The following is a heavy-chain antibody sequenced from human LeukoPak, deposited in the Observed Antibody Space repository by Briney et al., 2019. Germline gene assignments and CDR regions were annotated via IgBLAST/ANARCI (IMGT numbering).Heavy chain of an antibody. Sequence: PGGSLRLSCAASGFIFSDYSMGWVRQVPGEGLEWVANINDDGSEKHYVDSVKGRFIISRDNAKNSLYLEMNSLSAEDTAVYYCARESGSGSYYNDEWGQGTLVTVSS. CDR1: GFIFSDYS. V-gene: IGHV3-7*03. J-gene: IGHJ4*02. D-gene: IGHD3-10*01. CDR2: INDDGSEK. CDR3: ARESGSGSYYNDE.